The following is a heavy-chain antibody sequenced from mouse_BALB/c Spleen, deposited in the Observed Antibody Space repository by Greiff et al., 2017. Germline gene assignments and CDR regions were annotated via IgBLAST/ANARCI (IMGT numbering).Heavy chain of an antibody. J-gene: IGHJ2*01. V-gene: IGHV10-1*02. CDR1: GFTFNTYA. CDR3: VRNRYSSSSYYFDY. Sequence: EVMLVESGGGLVQPKGSLKLSCAASGFTFNTYAMNWVRQAPGKGLEWVARIRSKSNNYATYYADSVKDRFTISRDDSQSMLYLQMNNLKTEDTAMYYCVRNRYSSSSYYFDYWGQGTTLTVSS. CDR2: IRSKSNNYAT. D-gene: IGHD1-1*01.